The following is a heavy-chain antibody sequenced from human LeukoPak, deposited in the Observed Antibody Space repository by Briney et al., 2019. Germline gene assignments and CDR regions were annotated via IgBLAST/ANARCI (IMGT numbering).Heavy chain of an antibody. Sequence: GRSLRLSCAASGITFSSYAMHWVRQAPGKGLEWVAVISYDGSNKYYADSVKDRFTISRDNSKNTLYLQMNSLRAEDTAVYYCARVMGRYCSSNSCYVDYWGQGTLVTVSS. CDR3: ARVMGRYCSSNSCYVDY. D-gene: IGHD2-2*01. CDR2: ISYDGSNK. V-gene: IGHV3-30*04. J-gene: IGHJ4*02. CDR1: GITFSSYA.